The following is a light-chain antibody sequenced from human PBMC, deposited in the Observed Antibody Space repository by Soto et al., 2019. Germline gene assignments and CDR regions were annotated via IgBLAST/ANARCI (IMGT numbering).Light chain of an antibody. CDR2: GAS. J-gene: IGKJ1*01. V-gene: IGKV3-20*01. CDR3: HHYET. CDR1: QSVSSD. Sequence: EIVMSQSPAPVSVSTGERATLSCRASQSVSSDLAWYQHKPGQAPRLLIYGASSRATGIPDRFSGSGSGTDFTLTISRLEPEDFTVYYCHHYETFGQGTK.